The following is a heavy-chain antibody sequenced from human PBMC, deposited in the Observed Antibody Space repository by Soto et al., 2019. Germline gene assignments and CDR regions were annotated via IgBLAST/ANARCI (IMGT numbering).Heavy chain of an antibody. V-gene: IGHV3-23*01. Sequence: EVKLFESGGGLVQPGGSVRLSSAASGFIFSSYAMTWVRQAPGKGLEWVSTISGSGGTTYYAESVMGRFTISRDNSKNTLYLQMNTLRAEDTTLSSFTRYCPTASCYIRYGMDVWGQGTTVTVSS. J-gene: IGHJ6*02. CDR2: ISGSGGTT. D-gene: IGHD2-2*02. CDR3: TRYCPTASCYIRYGMDV. CDR1: GFIFSSYA.